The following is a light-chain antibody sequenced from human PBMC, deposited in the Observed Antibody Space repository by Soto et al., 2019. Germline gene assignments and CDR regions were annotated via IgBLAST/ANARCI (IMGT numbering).Light chain of an antibody. CDR1: QSVSSNY. J-gene: IGKJ2*01. V-gene: IGKV3-20*01. CDR3: QQYGSSPYT. CDR2: GAS. Sequence: EIVLTQSPGTLSLSSGERATLSCRASQSVSSNYLAWYKQKPGQAPRLLIYGASTGATGIPDRFSGSGSGTDFTLTISRLEPEACAVYYCQQYGSSPYTFGQGTKLEIK.